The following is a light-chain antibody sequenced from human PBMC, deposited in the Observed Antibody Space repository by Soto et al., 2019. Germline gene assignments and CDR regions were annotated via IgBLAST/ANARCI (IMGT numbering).Light chain of an antibody. V-gene: IGKV3-20*01. CDR3: QQYGTSPKT. CDR1: QSATSNY. Sequence: EIVLTQSPGTLSLSPGERATLSCRASQSATSNYLAWYQQKPGQAPGLLIYDTSTRASGVPDRFSGSGSGTEFTLTISRLEPEDFAVYYCQQYGTSPKTFGQGTKVDIK. CDR2: DTS. J-gene: IGKJ1*01.